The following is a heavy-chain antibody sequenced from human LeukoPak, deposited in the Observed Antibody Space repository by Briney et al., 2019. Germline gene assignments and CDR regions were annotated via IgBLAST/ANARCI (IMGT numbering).Heavy chain of an antibody. D-gene: IGHD3-10*01. V-gene: IGHV3-21*01. Sequence: GGSLRLSCAASGFTFSSYSMNWVRQAPGKGLEWVSSISSSSSYIYYADSVKGRFTISRDNAKNSLYLQMNSLRAEDTAVYYCARGLSGDGGPFDYWGQGTLVTVSS. CDR3: ARGLSGDGGPFDY. CDR2: ISSSSSYI. CDR1: GFTFSSYS. J-gene: IGHJ4*02.